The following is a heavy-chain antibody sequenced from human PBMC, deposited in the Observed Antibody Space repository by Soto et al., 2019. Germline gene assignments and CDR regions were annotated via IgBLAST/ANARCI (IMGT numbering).Heavy chain of an antibody. CDR2: IYYSGST. CDR1: GGSISSSSYY. Sequence: LETLSLTCTVSGGSISSSSYYWGWIRQPPGKGLEWIGSIYYSGSTYYNPSLKSRVTISVDTSKNQFSLKLSSVTAADTAVYYCARRRALESYAFDIWGQGTMVTVSS. CDR3: ARRRALESYAFDI. V-gene: IGHV4-39*01. J-gene: IGHJ3*02.